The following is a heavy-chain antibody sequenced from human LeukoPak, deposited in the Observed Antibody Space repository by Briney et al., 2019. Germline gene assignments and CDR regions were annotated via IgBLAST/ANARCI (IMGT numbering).Heavy chain of an antibody. Sequence: PGGSLRLSCAASGLTFSSDWMHWVRQVPGKGLVWVSRINSDASTINYADSVKGRFTISRDNAKNTLYLQMNTLRAEDTAIYYCAKDRTVGASYWYFDLWGRGTLVTVSS. CDR3: AKDRTVGASYWYFDL. CDR1: GLTFSSDW. D-gene: IGHD1-26*01. J-gene: IGHJ2*01. V-gene: IGHV3-74*01. CDR2: INSDASTI.